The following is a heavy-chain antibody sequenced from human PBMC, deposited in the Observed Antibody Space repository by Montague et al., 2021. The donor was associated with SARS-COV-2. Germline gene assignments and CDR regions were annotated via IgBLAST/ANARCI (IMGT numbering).Heavy chain of an antibody. V-gene: IGHV4-34*01. D-gene: IGHD3-3*01. Sequence: SETLSLTCAVYVGSFSGYYWSWIRQPPGKGLESIGEISHSGSTNYNPSLKSRVTISIDTSKDQFSLKLSSVTAAGTAVYYCATLPSSITIFGVVQGYYFDDWGQGTLVTVSS. CDR3: ATLPSSITIFGVVQGYYFDD. CDR1: VGSFSGYY. CDR2: ISHSGST. J-gene: IGHJ4*02.